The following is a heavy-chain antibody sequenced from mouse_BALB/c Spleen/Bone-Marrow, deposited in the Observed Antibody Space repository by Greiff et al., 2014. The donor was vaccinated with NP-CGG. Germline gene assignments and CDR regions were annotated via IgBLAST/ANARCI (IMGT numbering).Heavy chain of an antibody. D-gene: IGHD2-14*01. CDR1: GYTFTSYV. CDR3: ASPYYRYDGFAY. V-gene: IGHV1-14*01. Sequence: VQLKQSGPELVKPGASVKMSCKASGYTFTSYVMRWVKQKPGQGLEWIGYINPYNDGTKYNEKFKGKATLTSDKSSSTAYMELSSLTSEDSAVYYCASPYYRYDGFAYWGQGTLVTVSA. J-gene: IGHJ3*01. CDR2: INPYNDGT.